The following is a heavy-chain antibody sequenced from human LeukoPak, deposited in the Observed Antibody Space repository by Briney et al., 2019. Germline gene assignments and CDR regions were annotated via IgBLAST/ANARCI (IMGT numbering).Heavy chain of an antibody. CDR3: ARARPRGAGYFQH. V-gene: IGHV4-59*01. CDR1: GGSISSYY. D-gene: IGHD4/OR15-4a*01. CDR2: IYYSGST. Sequence: PSETLSLTCTVSGGSISSYYWSWIRQPPGKGLEWIGYIYYSGSTNYNPSLKRRVTISVDTSKNQFSLKLSSVTAADTAVYYCARARPRGAGYFQHWGQGTLVTVSS. J-gene: IGHJ1*01.